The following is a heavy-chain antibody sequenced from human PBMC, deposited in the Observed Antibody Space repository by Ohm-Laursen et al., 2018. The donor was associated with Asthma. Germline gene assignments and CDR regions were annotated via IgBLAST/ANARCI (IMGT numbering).Heavy chain of an antibody. V-gene: IGHV3-23*01. D-gene: IGHD3-22*01. CDR3: ARHLPDYYDSSGYYQEIDY. J-gene: IGHJ4*02. CDR1: GFTFSSYA. Sequence: GSLRLSCAASGFTFSSYAMSWVRQSPGKGLEWVSAISGSGGTTYYADSVEGRFTVSRDNSKNTMYLQMNSLRSEDTAVYYCARHLPDYYDSSGYYQEIDYWGQGTLVTVSS. CDR2: ISGSGGTT.